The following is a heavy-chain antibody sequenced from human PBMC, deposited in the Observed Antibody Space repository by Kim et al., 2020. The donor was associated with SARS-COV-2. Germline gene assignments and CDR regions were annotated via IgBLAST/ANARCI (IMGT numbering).Heavy chain of an antibody. D-gene: IGHD3-10*01. Sequence: NSNPSPKRRGTISVDTSTNQFSLKRSSVTAADTAVYYCASLGGAGPYFDYWGQGTLVTVSS. CDR3: ASLGGAGPYFDY. V-gene: IGHV4-59*01. J-gene: IGHJ4*02.